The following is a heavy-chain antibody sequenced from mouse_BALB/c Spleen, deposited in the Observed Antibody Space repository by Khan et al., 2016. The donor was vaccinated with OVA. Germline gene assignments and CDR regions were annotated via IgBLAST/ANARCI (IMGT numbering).Heavy chain of an antibody. J-gene: IGHJ4*01. CDR2: INTHSGVP. CDR3: ARGGAAYYKNDGGAMDY. D-gene: IGHD2-12*01. Sequence: QLLETGPELKRPGETVRISCKASGYTFTNAGMQWVQKMPGKGLKWIGWINTHSGVPKYAEAFKGRFAFSLDTSATTAYLQITNLKNEDTATYFCARGGAAYYKNDGGAMDYWGQGTSVTVSS. CDR1: GYTFTNAG. V-gene: IGHV9-4*02.